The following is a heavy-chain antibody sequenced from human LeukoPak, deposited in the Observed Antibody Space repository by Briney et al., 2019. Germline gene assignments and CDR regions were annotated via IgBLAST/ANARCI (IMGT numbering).Heavy chain of an antibody. Sequence: PGGSLRLSCAASGFTFSSYGMHWVRQAPGKGLEWVAFIRYDGSNKYYADSVKGRFTISRDNSKNTLYLQMNSLRTEDTAVYYCAKETYCSSTSCRSQYFQHWGQGTLATVSS. CDR3: AKETYCSSTSCRSQYFQH. D-gene: IGHD2-2*01. J-gene: IGHJ1*01. CDR2: IRYDGSNK. V-gene: IGHV3-30*02. CDR1: GFTFSSYG.